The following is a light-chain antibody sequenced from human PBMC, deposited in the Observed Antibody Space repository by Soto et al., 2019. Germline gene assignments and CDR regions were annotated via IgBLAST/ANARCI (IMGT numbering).Light chain of an antibody. CDR2: DAS. CDR3: QQRSIWPPLT. V-gene: IGKV3-11*01. J-gene: IGKJ4*01. CDR1: QSVSVF. Sequence: EIVLTQSPATLSLSPGERATLSCRASQSVSVFLAWYQPKPGQAPRLLIYDASNRATGIPARFSGSGSGTDFTLTISSLEPENFAVYYCQQRSIWPPLTFGRGNKVQIK.